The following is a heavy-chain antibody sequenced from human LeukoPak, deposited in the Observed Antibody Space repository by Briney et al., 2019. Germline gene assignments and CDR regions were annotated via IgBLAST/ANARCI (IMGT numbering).Heavy chain of an antibody. J-gene: IGHJ6*02. CDR1: GGSISSYY. V-gene: IGHV4-59*01. D-gene: IGHD4-17*01. CDR3: ARVDDYGDYYYGMDV. Sequence: SETLSLTCTVSGGSISSYYWSWIRQPPGKGLEWIGYIYYSGSTNYNPSLKSRVTISVGTSKNQFSLKLSSVTAADTAVYYCARVDDYGDYYYGMDVWGQGTTVTVSS. CDR2: IYYSGST.